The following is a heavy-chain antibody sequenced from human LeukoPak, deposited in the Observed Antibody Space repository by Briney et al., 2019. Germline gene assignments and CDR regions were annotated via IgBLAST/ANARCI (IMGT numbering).Heavy chain of an antibody. V-gene: IGHV3-7*01. Sequence: GGSLSLSCAASGFSLSNYWMNWVRQAPGKGLEWVANIKQDGSGKNYVDSVRGRFSISRDNAKNSLILQMNSLRDEDTAVYYCARGVWAPFDSWGQGTLVSVSS. CDR2: IKQDGSGK. CDR1: GFSLSNYW. CDR3: ARGVWAPFDS. J-gene: IGHJ4*02. D-gene: IGHD7-27*01.